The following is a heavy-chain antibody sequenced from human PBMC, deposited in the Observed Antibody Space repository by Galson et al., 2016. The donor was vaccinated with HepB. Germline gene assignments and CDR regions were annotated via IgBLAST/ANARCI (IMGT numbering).Heavy chain of an antibody. V-gene: IGHV1-69*06. J-gene: IGHJ5*02. Sequence: SVKVSCKASGGTFSIYAISWVRQAPGQGLEWMGGIIPIFGTANYAQKFQGRVTITADKSTSTAYTELTSLRAEDTAGYYCARGYTSGWYWFDPWGQGTLVTVSS. CDR1: GGTFSIYA. CDR2: IIPIFGTA. D-gene: IGHD6-19*01. CDR3: ARGYTSGWYWFDP.